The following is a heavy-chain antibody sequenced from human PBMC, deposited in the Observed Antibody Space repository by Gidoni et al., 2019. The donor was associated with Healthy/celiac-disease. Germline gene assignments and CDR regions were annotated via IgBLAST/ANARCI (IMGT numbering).Heavy chain of an antibody. J-gene: IGHJ4*02. CDR3: ARDDGDFWSGYDY. V-gene: IGHV3-21*01. Sequence: EVQLVESGGGLVKPGGSPRLSCAASGFTFSSYSMNWVRQAPGKGLEWVSSISSSSSYIYYADSVKGRFTISRDNAKNSLYLQMNSLRAEDTAVYYCARDDGDFWSGYDYWGQGTLVTVSS. CDR2: ISSSSSYI. D-gene: IGHD3-3*01. CDR1: GFTFSSYS.